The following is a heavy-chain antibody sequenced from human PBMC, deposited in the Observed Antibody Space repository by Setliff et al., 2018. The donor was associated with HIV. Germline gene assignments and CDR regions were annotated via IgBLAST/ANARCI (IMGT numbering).Heavy chain of an antibody. D-gene: IGHD3-9*01. J-gene: IGHJ4*02. V-gene: IGHV4-4*07. Sequence: SETLSLTCTVSGGSFSTYYWSWIRQPAGEGLEYIGRVHSTGTTIYNPSLKSRVTMSVDTSKNQFSLNLSSVTAADTAVYYCAREGGNYDILTGYYNIGLDYWGQGTLVTVSS. CDR2: VHSTGTT. CDR1: GGSFSTYY. CDR3: AREGGNYDILTGYYNIGLDY.